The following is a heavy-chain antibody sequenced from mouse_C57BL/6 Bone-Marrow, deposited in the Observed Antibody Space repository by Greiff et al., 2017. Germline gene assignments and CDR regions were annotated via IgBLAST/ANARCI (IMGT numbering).Heavy chain of an antibody. Sequence: EVNVVESGGDLVKPGGSLKLSCAASGFTFSSYGMSWVRQTPDKRLEWVATISSGGSYTYYPDSVKGRFTISRDNAKNTLYLQMSSLKSEDTAMYYCASLGNYYAMDYWGQGTSVTVSS. CDR3: ASLGNYYAMDY. D-gene: IGHD4-1*01. J-gene: IGHJ4*01. V-gene: IGHV5-6*01. CDR2: ISSGGSYT. CDR1: GFTFSSYG.